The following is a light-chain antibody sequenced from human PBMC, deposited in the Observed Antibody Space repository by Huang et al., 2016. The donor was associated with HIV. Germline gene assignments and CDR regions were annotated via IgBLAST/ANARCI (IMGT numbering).Light chain of an antibody. CDR3: QQSYSTLPT. Sequence: DIQMTQSPSSLSASVGDRVTITCRASQSISSYLNWYQKKPGKAPKLLIYAASSLQSGVPSRFSGSGSRTIFTLTISSLQPEDFAIYYCQQSYSTLPTFGQGTKVEIK. V-gene: IGKV1-39*01. CDR2: AAS. J-gene: IGKJ1*01. CDR1: QSISSY.